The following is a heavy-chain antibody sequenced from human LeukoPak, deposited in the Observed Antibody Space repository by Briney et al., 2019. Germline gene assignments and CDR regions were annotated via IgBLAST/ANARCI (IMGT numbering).Heavy chain of an antibody. Sequence: GGSLRLSCAASGFTFSDYYMSWIRQAPGKGLEWVSYISSSDSTIYYADSVKGRFTISRDNAKNSLFLQMNSLGAEDTAVYYCARDRTVGVTPYFDYWGQGTLVTVSS. CDR1: GFTFSDYY. CDR2: ISSSDSTI. CDR3: ARDRTVGVTPYFDY. J-gene: IGHJ4*02. V-gene: IGHV3-11*04. D-gene: IGHD1-26*01.